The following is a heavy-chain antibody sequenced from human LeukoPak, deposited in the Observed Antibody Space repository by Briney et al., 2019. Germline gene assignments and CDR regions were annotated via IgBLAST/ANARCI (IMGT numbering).Heavy chain of an antibody. J-gene: IGHJ4*02. CDR1: GFTFSSHG. CDR3: AVRYFGSGSYYSMDY. Sequence: GGSLRLSCAASGFTFSSHGTHWVRQAPGKGLEWVAVVSYDGNYKYYADSVKGRFTISRDNSESTLSLQMSSLRAEDTAVYYCAVRYFGSGSYYSMDYWGQGTLVTVSS. V-gene: IGHV3-30*03. CDR2: VSYDGNYK. D-gene: IGHD3-10*01.